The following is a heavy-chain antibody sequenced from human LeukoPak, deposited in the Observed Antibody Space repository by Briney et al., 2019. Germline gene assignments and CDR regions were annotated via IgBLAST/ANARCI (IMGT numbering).Heavy chain of an antibody. CDR2: INHSGST. V-gene: IGHV4-34*01. CDR1: GGSFSGYY. D-gene: IGHD2-2*01. J-gene: IGHJ6*03. Sequence: SETLSLTCAVYGGSFSGYYWGWIRQPPGKGLEWIGEINHSGSTNYNPSLKSRVTISVDTSKNQFSLKLSSVTAADTAVYYCARGPVCSSTSCYLGRHYYYYTDVWGKGTTVTVSS. CDR3: ARGPVCSSTSCYLGRHYYYYTDV.